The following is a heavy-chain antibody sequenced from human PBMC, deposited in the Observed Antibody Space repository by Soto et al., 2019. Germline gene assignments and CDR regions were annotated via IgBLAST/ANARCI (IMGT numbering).Heavy chain of an antibody. J-gene: IGHJ5*02. V-gene: IGHV3-21*01. D-gene: IGHD2-21*02. CDR3: ARHRVTLRWFDP. CDR2: ISSSSSYI. CDR1: GFSFSSYR. Sequence: PGGSLRLSCAASGFSFSSYRMNWVRQAPGKGLEWVSSISSSSSYIYYADSVKGRFTISRDNAKNSLYLQMNSLRAEDTAVYYCARHRVTLRWFDPWGQGTLVTVSS.